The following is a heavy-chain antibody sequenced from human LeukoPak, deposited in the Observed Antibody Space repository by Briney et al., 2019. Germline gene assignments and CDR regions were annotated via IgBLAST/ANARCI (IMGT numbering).Heavy chain of an antibody. J-gene: IGHJ4*02. V-gene: IGHV3-9*01. CDR2: ISWNSGSI. CDR3: AKGYSIYGIIDY. D-gene: IGHD2-15*01. CDR1: GFIFRKYG. Sequence: SLRLSCAASGFIFRKYGMSWVRQGPGKGLEWVSGISWNSGSIGYADSVKGRFTISRDNAKNSLYLQMNSLRAEDTALYYCAKGYSIYGIIDYWGQGTLVTVSS.